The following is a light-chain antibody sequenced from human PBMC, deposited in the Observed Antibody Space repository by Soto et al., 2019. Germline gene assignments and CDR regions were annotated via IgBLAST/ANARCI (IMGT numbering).Light chain of an antibody. Sequence: QSVLTQPASVSGSPGQSITISCTGTSSDVGGYNYVSWYQQHPGKAPKLMIYEVNNRPSGVSNRFSGSKSGNTASLTISGLQAEEEADYYCSSYTSSSTPVFGTGTKVTVL. V-gene: IGLV2-14*01. CDR2: EVN. CDR1: SSDVGGYNY. J-gene: IGLJ1*01. CDR3: SSYTSSSTPV.